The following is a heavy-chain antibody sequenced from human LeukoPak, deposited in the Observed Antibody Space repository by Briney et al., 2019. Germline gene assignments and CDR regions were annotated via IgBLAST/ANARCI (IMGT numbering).Heavy chain of an antibody. CDR2: ISYHGSNK. CDR3: ARVWNADGKYGDAWGLFDY. Sequence: GGSLRLSRAASGFTFSSYAMHWVRQAPGRGLEWVAVISYHGSNKCYADSVKGRFTISRDNSRNTLYLQMNSLRPDDTAVYYCARVWNADGKYGDAWGLFDYWGQGTLVTVSS. V-gene: IGHV3-30*04. D-gene: IGHD4-17*01. CDR1: GFTFSSYA. J-gene: IGHJ4*02.